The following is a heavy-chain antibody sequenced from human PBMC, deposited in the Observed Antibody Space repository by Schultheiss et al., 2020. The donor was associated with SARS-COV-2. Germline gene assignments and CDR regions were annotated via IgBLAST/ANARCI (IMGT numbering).Heavy chain of an antibody. J-gene: IGHJ6*03. D-gene: IGHD1-1*01. V-gene: IGHV3-15*01. CDR3: ASPSSQLEPHYYYYYYMDV. CDR1: GFTFSNAW. CDR2: IKSKTDGGTT. Sequence: GGSLRLSCAASGFTFSNAWMSWVRQAPGKGLEWVGRIKSKTDGGTTDYAAPVKGRFTISRDNSKNTLYLQMNSLRAEDTAVYYCASPSSQLEPHYYYYYYMDVWGKGTTVTVSS.